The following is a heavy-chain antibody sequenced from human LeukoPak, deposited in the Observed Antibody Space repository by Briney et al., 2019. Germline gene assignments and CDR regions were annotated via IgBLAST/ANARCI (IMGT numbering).Heavy chain of an antibody. CDR1: GFTFSSYE. J-gene: IGHJ4*02. CDR3: ARIRMSMLRGDFDY. CDR2: ISSSGDTI. V-gene: IGHV3-48*03. Sequence: GGSLRLSCAASGFTFSSYEMNWVRQAPGKGLEWVSYISSSGDTIYYADSVKGRFTISRENAKNSLYLQMNSLRAEDTAVYYCARIRMSMLRGDFDYWGQGTLVTVPS. D-gene: IGHD3-10*01.